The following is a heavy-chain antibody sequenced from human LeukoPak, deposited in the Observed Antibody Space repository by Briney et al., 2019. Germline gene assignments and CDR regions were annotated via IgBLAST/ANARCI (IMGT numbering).Heavy chain of an antibody. CDR3: ATARRQGYNLVDS. Sequence: PGRSLRLSCAASGFIFSNYWMLWVRQTPGKGLVWVSRIKYDGSHTDYADSVKGRFTISRDNAKNTLFLQMNNLRAEDTAVYYCATARRQGYNLVDSWGQGTLVTVSS. V-gene: IGHV3-74*01. CDR2: IKYDGSHT. D-gene: IGHD5-24*01. CDR1: GFIFSNYW. J-gene: IGHJ5*02.